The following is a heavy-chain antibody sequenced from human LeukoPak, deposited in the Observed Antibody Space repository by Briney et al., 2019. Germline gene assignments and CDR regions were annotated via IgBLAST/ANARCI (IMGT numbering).Heavy chain of an antibody. D-gene: IGHD3-9*01. CDR2: MNPNSGNT. CDR3: TPRLGFDP. J-gene: IGHJ5*02. Sequence: GASVKVSCKASGYTFTSSEINWVRQATGQGLEWMGWMNPNSGNTGYAQKFQGRVTMTRNISISTVYMELSSLRSEDTAVYYCTPRLGFDPWGQGTLVTVSS. CDR1: GYTFTSSE. V-gene: IGHV1-8*01.